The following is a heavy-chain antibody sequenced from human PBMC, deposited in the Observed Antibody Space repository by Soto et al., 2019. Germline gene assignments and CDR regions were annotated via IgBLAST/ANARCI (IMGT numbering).Heavy chain of an antibody. Sequence: GGSLRLSCAASGFTLSGYAMDWVRQAPGKGLEYVSGISSNGVGTYYANSVQGRFTISRDNSKNTVYLQMGSLRPEDMAVYYCARRARPDFYYMDVCGEGTTVTXSS. CDR1: GFTLSGYA. CDR3: ARRARPDFYYMDV. V-gene: IGHV3-64*01. D-gene: IGHD6-6*01. J-gene: IGHJ6*03. CDR2: ISSNGVGT.